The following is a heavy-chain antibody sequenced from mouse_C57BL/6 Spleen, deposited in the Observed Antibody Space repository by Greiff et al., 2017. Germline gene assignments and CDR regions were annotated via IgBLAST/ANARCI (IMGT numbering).Heavy chain of an antibody. CDR1: GYTFTSYW. D-gene: IGHD1-1*01. J-gene: IGHJ3*01. CDR2: IDPSDSYT. CDR3: ARSRSDYYYGLWFAY. V-gene: IGHV1-59*01. Sequence: VQLQQSGAELVRPGTSVKLSCKASGYTFTSYWMHWVKQRPGQGLEWIGVIDPSDSYTNYNQKFKGKATLTVDTSSSTAYMQLSSLTSEDSAVYYCARSRSDYYYGLWFAYWGQGTLVTVSA.